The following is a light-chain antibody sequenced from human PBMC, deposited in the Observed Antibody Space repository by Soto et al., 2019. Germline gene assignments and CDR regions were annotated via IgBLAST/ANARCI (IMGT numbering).Light chain of an antibody. J-gene: IGKJ4*01. Sequence: DIQLTQSPSSLSASVGDRVTITSHASQHISEYLNWYQYKPGKAPKLLITDASNLKTGVPSRFSGSGSGTEYTFTINSLQPEDIATYYCQQYENFPLTFGGGTKVDIK. CDR1: QHISEY. CDR2: DAS. V-gene: IGKV1-33*01. CDR3: QQYENFPLT.